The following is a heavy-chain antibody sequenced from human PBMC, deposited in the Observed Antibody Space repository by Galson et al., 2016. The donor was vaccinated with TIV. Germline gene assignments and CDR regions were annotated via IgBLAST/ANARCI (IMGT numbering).Heavy chain of an antibody. CDR2: IISVLGMT. CDR3: ARGDTGRHYEAYFDS. CDR1: GGTFSTYT. V-gene: IGHV1-69*02. D-gene: IGHD3-3*01. J-gene: IGHJ4*02. Sequence: SVKVSCKASGGTFSTYTINWVRQAPGQGLQWLGRIISVLGMTNYAQRLQGRVTITADRSTSTAYMELSSLRSDDTAVYYCARGDTGRHYEAYFDSWDQGTVVTVSS.